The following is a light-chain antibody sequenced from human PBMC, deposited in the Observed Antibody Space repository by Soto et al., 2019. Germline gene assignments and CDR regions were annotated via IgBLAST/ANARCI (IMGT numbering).Light chain of an antibody. CDR3: QQYGSSPPYT. Sequence: EIVLTQSPATLSLSPGEIATLSCRTSQSVSSSYLARYQQKPGQAPRLLIYGASSRGPGIPDRFSGSGSGTDFTLTISRLEPEDFVVYYCQQYGSSPPYTFGQGTKLEIK. CDR2: GAS. J-gene: IGKJ2*01. CDR1: QSVSSSY. V-gene: IGKV3-20*01.